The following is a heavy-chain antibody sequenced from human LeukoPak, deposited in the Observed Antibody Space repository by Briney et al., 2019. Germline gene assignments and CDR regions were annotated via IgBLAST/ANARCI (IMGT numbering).Heavy chain of an antibody. CDR3: ARAPPTVDVFDP. D-gene: IGHD6-19*01. Sequence: ASVKGSCKASGYTFTSYFMHWVRQAPVQGLEWMGIINPGGGSTTYAQRFQGRLTMTRDTSTSTFYRELSSLGSEDAAVYYCARAPPTVDVFDPWGQGTLVTVSS. CDR2: INPGGGST. CDR1: GYTFTSYF. J-gene: IGHJ5*02. V-gene: IGHV1-46*01.